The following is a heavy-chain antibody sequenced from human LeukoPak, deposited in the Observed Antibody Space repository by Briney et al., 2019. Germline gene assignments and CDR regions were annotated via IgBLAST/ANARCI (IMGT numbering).Heavy chain of an antibody. Sequence: GGSLRLSCAASGFTVSSNYMSWVRQAPGKGLEWVSVIYSGGSTYYADTVKGRFTISRDNSKNTLYLQMNSLRAEDTAVYYCARGYCSSTSCYPYYYYGMDVWGKGTTVTVSS. CDR3: ARGYCSSTSCYPYYYYGMDV. J-gene: IGHJ6*04. CDR1: GFTVSSNY. V-gene: IGHV3-53*01. CDR2: IYSGGST. D-gene: IGHD2-2*01.